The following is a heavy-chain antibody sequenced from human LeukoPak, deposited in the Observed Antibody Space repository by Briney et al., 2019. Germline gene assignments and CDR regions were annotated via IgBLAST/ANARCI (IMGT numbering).Heavy chain of an antibody. CDR3: ARDRRWYFDL. J-gene: IGHJ2*01. Sequence: PGGSLRLSCAASGFTFSSYSMNWVHQAPGKGLEWVSSISSSSSYIYYADSVKGRFTISRDNAKNSLYLQMNSLRAEDTAVYYCARDRRWYFDLWGRGTLVTVSS. CDR2: ISSSSSYI. V-gene: IGHV3-21*01. CDR1: GFTFSSYS.